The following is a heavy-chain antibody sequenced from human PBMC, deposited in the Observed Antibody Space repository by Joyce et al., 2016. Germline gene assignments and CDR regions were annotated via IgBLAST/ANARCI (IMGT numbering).Heavy chain of an antibody. D-gene: IGHD2-2*01. V-gene: IGHV4-34*01. CDR2: INHTGNT. Sequence: QVQLQQWGAGLLKPSETLSLTCAVYGGSFSGYCWRWIRQPPGKGLEWIGVINHTGNTNCNPSLKSRVTISLDTSKNQFSLKLTSVTVADTAVYYCARSQPLQIDYWGQGTPVTVSS. CDR1: GGSFSGYC. J-gene: IGHJ4*02. CDR3: ARSQPLQIDY.